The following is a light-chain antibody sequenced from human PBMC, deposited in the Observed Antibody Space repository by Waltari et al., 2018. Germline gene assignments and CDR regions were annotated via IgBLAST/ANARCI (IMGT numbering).Light chain of an antibody. CDR1: QSVSVRY. CDR3: QQYGSPPSLT. CDR2: GAS. Sequence: RASQSVSVRYLAWYQQKPGQAPRLLIYGASSRATGIPDRFSGSGSGTDFILNISRVEPEDFAVYYCQQYGSPPSLTFGGGTKVEIK. V-gene: IGKV3-20*01. J-gene: IGKJ4*01.